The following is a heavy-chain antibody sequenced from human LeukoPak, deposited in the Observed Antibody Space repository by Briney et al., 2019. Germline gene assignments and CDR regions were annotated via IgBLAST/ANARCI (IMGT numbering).Heavy chain of an antibody. D-gene: IGHD3-3*01. J-gene: IGHJ6*03. CDR2: INPSGGST. Sequence: ASVKVSCKASGYTFTSYYMHWVRQAPGQGLEWMGIINPSGGSTSYAQKFQGRVTMTRDTSTSTVYMELSSLRSEDTAVYYCARGTPYDFWSGYPSYYYMDVWGKGTTVTVSS. CDR1: GYTFTSYY. V-gene: IGHV1-46*01. CDR3: ARGTPYDFWSGYPSYYYMDV.